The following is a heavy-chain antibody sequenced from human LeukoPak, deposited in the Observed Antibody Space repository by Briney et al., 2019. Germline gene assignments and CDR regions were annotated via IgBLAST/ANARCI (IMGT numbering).Heavy chain of an antibody. D-gene: IGHD2-15*01. CDR1: GFTFDEYG. J-gene: IGHJ4*02. Sequence: GGSLRLSCAASGFTFDEYGMSWVRQAPGKGLEWVSGINWNGGSTGYADSVKGRFTISRDNAKNSLYLQMNSLRAKDTALYYCASVLGYCSGNSCYTDYWGQGTLVTVSS. CDR3: ASVLGYCSGNSCYTDY. CDR2: INWNGGST. V-gene: IGHV3-20*04.